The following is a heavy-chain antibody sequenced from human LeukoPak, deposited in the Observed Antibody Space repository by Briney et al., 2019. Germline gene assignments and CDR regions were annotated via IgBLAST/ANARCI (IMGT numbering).Heavy chain of an antibody. Sequence: GGSLRLSCAASGFTFSSYAMSWVRQAPGKGLERVSAISGSGGSTYYADSVKGRFTISRDNSKNTLYLQMNSLRAEDTAVYYCARTYYYDSSGYLDAFDIWGQGTMVTVSS. J-gene: IGHJ3*02. V-gene: IGHV3-23*01. CDR2: ISGSGGST. D-gene: IGHD3-22*01. CDR1: GFTFSSYA. CDR3: ARTYYYDSSGYLDAFDI.